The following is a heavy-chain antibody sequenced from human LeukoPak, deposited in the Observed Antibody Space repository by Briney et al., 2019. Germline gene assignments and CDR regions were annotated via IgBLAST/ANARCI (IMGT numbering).Heavy chain of an antibody. CDR2: ISSSSSYI. D-gene: IGHD6-19*01. CDR3: AGPSRQWLPPYAFDI. Sequence: GGSLRLSCAASGFTFSSYSMNWVRQAPGKGLEWVSSISSSSSYIYYADSVKGRFTISRDNAKNSLYLQMNSLRAEDTAVYYCAGPSRQWLPPYAFDIWGQGTMVTVSS. CDR1: GFTFSSYS. J-gene: IGHJ3*02. V-gene: IGHV3-21*01.